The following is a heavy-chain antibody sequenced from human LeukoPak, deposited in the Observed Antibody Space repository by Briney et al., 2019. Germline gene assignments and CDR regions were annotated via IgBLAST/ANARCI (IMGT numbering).Heavy chain of an antibody. CDR3: ARAVAGLTSYNWFDP. CDR1: GGTFSSYA. Sequence: ASVTVSCKASGGTFSSYAISWVRQAPGQGLEWMGGIIPIFGTANYAQKFQGRVTITADESTSTAYMELSSLRSEDTAVYYCARAVAGLTSYNWFDPWGQGTLVTVSS. CDR2: IIPIFGTA. V-gene: IGHV1-69*13. J-gene: IGHJ5*02. D-gene: IGHD2-15*01.